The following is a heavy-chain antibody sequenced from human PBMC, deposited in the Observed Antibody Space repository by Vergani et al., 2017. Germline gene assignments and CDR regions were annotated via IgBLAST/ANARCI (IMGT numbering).Heavy chain of an antibody. V-gene: IGHV3-30*18. Sequence: QVQLVESGGGVVQPGRSLRLSCAASGFTFNSYGMHWVRQAPGKGLEWVAVILYDGSNKYYADSVKGQFTISRDNSKNTLYLQMNSLRAEDTAVYYCAKSDCGGDCPGNFDLWGRGTLVTVSS. CDR1: GFTFNSYG. CDR3: AKSDCGGDCPGNFDL. J-gene: IGHJ2*01. CDR2: ILYDGSNK. D-gene: IGHD2-21*02.